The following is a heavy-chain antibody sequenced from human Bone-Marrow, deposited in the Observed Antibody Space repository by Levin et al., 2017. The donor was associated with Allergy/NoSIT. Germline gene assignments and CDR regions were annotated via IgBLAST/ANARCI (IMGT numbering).Heavy chain of an antibody. J-gene: IGHJ5*02. Sequence: PSETLSLTCAVYGGSFSGYYWSWIRQPPGKGLEWIGEINHSGSTNYNPSLKSRVTISVDTSKNQFSLKLSSVTAADTAVYYCATHARGIAARPGGFDPWGQGTLVTVSS. D-gene: IGHD6-6*01. V-gene: IGHV4-34*01. CDR2: INHSGST. CDR3: ATHARGIAARPGGFDP. CDR1: GGSFSGYY.